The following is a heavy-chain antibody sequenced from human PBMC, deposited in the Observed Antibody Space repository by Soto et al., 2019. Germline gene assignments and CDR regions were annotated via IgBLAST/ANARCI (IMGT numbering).Heavy chain of an antibody. CDR3: ATGAEYSYGRGGYYYGMDV. V-gene: IGHV1-24*01. J-gene: IGHJ6*02. CDR1: GYTLTELS. CDR2: FDPEDGET. D-gene: IGHD5-18*01. Sequence: ASVKVSCKVSGYTLTELSMHWVRQAPGKGLEWMGGFDPEDGETIYAQKFQGRVTMTEDTSTDTAYMELSSLRSEDTAVYYCATGAEYSYGRGGYYYGMDVWGQGTTVTVSS.